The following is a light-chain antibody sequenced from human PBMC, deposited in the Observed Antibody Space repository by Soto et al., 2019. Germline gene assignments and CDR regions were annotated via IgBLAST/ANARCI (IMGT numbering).Light chain of an antibody. J-gene: IGLJ1*01. CDR3: TSYATGSAYV. V-gene: IGLV2-18*02. Sequence: QSALTQPPSVSGSPXQSVTISXXGTSXDVGGYNRVSWYQQPPGKAPTLXLXXVSNRPSGGSTRFSGSKSGNTASLTISGLQAEDEADYYCTSYATGSAYVFGPGTKLTVL. CDR1: SXDVGGYNR. CDR2: XVS.